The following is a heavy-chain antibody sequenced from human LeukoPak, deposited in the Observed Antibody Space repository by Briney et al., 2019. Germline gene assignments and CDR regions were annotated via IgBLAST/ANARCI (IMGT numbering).Heavy chain of an antibody. J-gene: IGHJ4*02. CDR3: ARFAMVRGVIPRGYFDY. CDR1: GGSIGSSSYY. Sequence: SETLSLTCTVSGGSIGSSSYYWGWIRQPPGKGLEWIGSIYYSGSTYYNPSLKSRVTISVDTSKNQFSLKLSSVTAADTAVYYCARFAMVRGVIPRGYFDYWGQGTLVTVSS. V-gene: IGHV4-39*07. CDR2: IYYSGST. D-gene: IGHD3-10*01.